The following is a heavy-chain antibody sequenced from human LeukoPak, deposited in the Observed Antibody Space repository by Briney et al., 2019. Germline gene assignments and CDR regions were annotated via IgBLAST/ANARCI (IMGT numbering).Heavy chain of an antibody. D-gene: IGHD6-6*01. Sequence: ASVKVSCKASGYTFTGYYMHWVRQAPGQGLEWMGWINPNSGGTNYAQKFQGRVTMTRDTSISTAYMELSRLRSDDTAVYYCARGIAARSPHNWFDPWGQGTLVTVSS. CDR1: GYTFTGYY. CDR2: INPNSGGT. J-gene: IGHJ5*02. CDR3: ARGIAARSPHNWFDP. V-gene: IGHV1-2*02.